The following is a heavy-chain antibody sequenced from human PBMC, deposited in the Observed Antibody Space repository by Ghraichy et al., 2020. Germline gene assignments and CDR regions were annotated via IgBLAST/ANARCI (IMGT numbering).Heavy chain of an antibody. CDR3: ATWTEVWRAFDH. CDR1: GYALTELS. V-gene: IGHV1-24*01. D-gene: IGHD5-18*01. J-gene: IGHJ5*02. CDR2: FDPEHGKT. Sequence: ASVKVSCKVSGYALTELSIYWVRQTPGKGLEWMGGFDPEHGKTIYAQNFRGRVTMTDDTSTDTAYMELSSLTSEDTAVYYCATWTEVWRAFDHWGQGTLVTVSS.